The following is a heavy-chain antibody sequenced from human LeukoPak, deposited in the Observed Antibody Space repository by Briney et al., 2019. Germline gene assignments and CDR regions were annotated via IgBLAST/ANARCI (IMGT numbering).Heavy chain of an antibody. CDR3: ARLRDGYDADY. CDR2: IYYSGNT. J-gene: IGHJ4*02. V-gene: IGHV4-39*01. D-gene: IGHD5-24*01. Sequence: SETLSLTCTVSGGSIISSSYYWGWIRQPPGKGLEWIGSIYYSGNTYYNPSLKSRVTISVDTSKNQFSLKLSSVTAADTAVHYCARLRDGYDADYWGQGTLVTVSS. CDR1: GGSIISSSYY.